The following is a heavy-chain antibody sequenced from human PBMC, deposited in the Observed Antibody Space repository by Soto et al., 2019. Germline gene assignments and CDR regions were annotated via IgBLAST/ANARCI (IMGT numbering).Heavy chain of an antibody. Sequence: SGPTLVNPTQTLTLTCTFSGFSLSTSGMCVSWIRQPPGKALEWLARIDWDDDKYYSTSLKTRLTISKDTSKNQVVLTMTNMDPVDTATYYCARTTSGAVAGTVDYWGQGTLVTVSS. CDR3: ARTTSGAVAGTVDY. CDR1: GFSLSTSGMC. V-gene: IGHV2-70*11. J-gene: IGHJ4*02. D-gene: IGHD6-19*01. CDR2: IDWDDDK.